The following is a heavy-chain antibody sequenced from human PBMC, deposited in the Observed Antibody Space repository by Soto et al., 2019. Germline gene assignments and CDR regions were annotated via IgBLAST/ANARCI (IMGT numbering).Heavy chain of an antibody. CDR2: ISYDGSNK. V-gene: IGHV3-30*18. CDR1: GFTFSSYG. CDR3: AKDRASSGWYGPFDY. Sequence: GGSLRLSCAASGFTFSSYGMHWVRQAPGKGLEWVAVISYDGSNKYYADSVKGRFTISRDNSKNTLYLQMNSLRAEDTAVYYCAKDRASSGWYGPFDYWGQGTLVTVSS. D-gene: IGHD6-19*01. J-gene: IGHJ4*02.